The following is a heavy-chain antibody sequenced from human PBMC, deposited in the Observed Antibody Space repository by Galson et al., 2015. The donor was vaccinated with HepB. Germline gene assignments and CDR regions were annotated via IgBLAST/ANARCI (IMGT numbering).Heavy chain of an antibody. CDR2: IYHSGST. CDR3: AKTSDILTGYYTPEGWFDP. D-gene: IGHD3-9*01. V-gene: IGHV4-38-2*01. Sequence: ETLSLTCAVSGYSISSGYYWGWIRQPPGKGLEWIGSIYHSGSTYYNPSLKSRVTISVDTSKNQFSLKLSSVTAADTAVYYCAKTSDILTGYYTPEGWFDPWGQGTLVTVSS. CDR1: GYSISSGYY. J-gene: IGHJ5*02.